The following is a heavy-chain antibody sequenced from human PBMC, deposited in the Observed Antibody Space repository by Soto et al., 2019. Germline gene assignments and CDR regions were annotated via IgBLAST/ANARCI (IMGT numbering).Heavy chain of an antibody. CDR2: IYYSGST. V-gene: IGHV4-30-4*01. CDR1: GGSISSGDYY. CDR3: ARAEGRPGVYYYYGLDV. D-gene: IGHD3-10*01. J-gene: IGHJ6*02. Sequence: QVQLQESGPGLVKPSQTLSLTCTVSGGSISSGDYYWSWIRQPPGKGLEWFGYIYYSGSTYYNPSHKRRVTITIDTSKIQFSLKVSSVTAADTGVYYCARAEGRPGVYYYYGLDVWGQGTTVTVSS.